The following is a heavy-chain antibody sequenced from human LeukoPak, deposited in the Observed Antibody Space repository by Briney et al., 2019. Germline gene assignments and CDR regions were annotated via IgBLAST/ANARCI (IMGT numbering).Heavy chain of an antibody. CDR1: GGSISSGGYY. J-gene: IGHJ5*02. CDR2: IFDSGST. CDR3: ARAALYKWFDP. Sequence: SQTLSLTCTVSGGSISSGGYYWSWIRQYPGKGLEWIGNIFDSGSTYYNPSLKSRVIMSVDTSKNQFSLKVSSVTAADTAVYYCARAALYKWFDPWGQGTLVTVSS. V-gene: IGHV4-31*03.